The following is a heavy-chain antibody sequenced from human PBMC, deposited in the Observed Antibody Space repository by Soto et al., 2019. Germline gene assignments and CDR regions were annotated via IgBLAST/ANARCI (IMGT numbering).Heavy chain of an antibody. V-gene: IGHV1-18*01. CDR2: IRDYNGNT. Sequence: DSVQVSCQASGYTFTSYGISWVRPAPGQGLEWMGWIRDYNGNTNYAQKLQGRVTMTTDTSTSTAYMELRSLRSDDTAVYYCARAPVLRFLEWLSSSVDQHNWFDPWGQGTLVTVSS. CDR1: GYTFTSYG. D-gene: IGHD3-3*01. J-gene: IGHJ5*02. CDR3: ARAPVLRFLEWLSSSVDQHNWFDP.